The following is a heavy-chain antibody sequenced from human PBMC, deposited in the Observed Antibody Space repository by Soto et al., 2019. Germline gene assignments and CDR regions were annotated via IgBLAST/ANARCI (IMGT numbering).Heavy chain of an antibody. V-gene: IGHV1-69*13. CDR2: IIPIFGTA. D-gene: IGHD3-22*01. CDR1: GGTFSSYA. J-gene: IGHJ4*02. CDR3: ARDVYYDSSGYYSVPLAY. Sequence: SVKVSCKASGGTFSSYAISWVRQAPGQGLEWMGGIIPIFGTANYAQKFQGRVTITADESTSTAYMELSSLRSEDTAVYYCARDVYYDSSGYYSVPLAYWGQGTLVTVSS.